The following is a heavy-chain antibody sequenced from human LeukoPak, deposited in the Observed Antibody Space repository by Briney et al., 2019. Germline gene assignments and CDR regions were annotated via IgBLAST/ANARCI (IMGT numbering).Heavy chain of an antibody. CDR3: ARTPYDY. J-gene: IGHJ4*02. Sequence: PSETLSLTCTVSGGSFSSTNYYWGWLRQPPGKGLEWIGSIYYSGINYYNPSLRSRITISVDTSKSQFSLKLSPVTAADTAVYYCARTPYDYWGQGTLVTVSS. D-gene: IGHD2-15*01. V-gene: IGHV4-39*01. CDR1: GGSFSSTNYY. CDR2: IYYSGIN.